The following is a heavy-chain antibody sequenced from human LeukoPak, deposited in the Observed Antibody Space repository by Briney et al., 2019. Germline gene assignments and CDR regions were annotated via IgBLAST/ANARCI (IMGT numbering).Heavy chain of an antibody. D-gene: IGHD2-21*02. CDR2: INGGATYT. V-gene: IGHV3-23*01. CDR1: GFTFSSYG. CDR3: AKDPILTVVNWFDS. Sequence: GGSLRLSCAASGFTFSSYGMSWVRQAPGKGLEFVAAINGGATYTYYADSVKGRFTISRDNSENTLYLQMNSLRAEDTAVYYCAKDPILTVVNWFDSWGLRTLVSVSS. J-gene: IGHJ5*01.